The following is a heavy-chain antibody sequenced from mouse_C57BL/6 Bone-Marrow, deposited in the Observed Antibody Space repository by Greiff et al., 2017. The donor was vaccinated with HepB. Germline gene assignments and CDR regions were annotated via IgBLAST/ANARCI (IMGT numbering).Heavy chain of an antibody. CDR2: INPNNGGT. Sequence: EVKLVESGPELVKPGASVKIPCKASGYTFTDYNMDWVKQSHGKSLEWIGDINPNNGGTIYNQKFKGKATLTVDKSSSTAYMELRSLTSEDTAVYYCAREGIYYGNFHWYFDVWGTGTTVTVSS. CDR1: GYTFTDYN. CDR3: AREGIYYGNFHWYFDV. J-gene: IGHJ1*03. D-gene: IGHD2-1*01. V-gene: IGHV1-18*01.